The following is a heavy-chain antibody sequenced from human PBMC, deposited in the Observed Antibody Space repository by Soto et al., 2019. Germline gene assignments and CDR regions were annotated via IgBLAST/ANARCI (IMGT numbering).Heavy chain of an antibody. CDR2: IYYSGST. V-gene: IGHV4-31*03. CDR1: GGSISSGDYY. CDR3: ARWWSGSRQGFDP. Sequence: QVQLQESGPGLVKPSQTLSLTCTVSGGSISSGDYYWSWIRQHPGKGLEWIGYIYYSGSTYYNPSLKSRVIISVDTSKNQFSLKRSSVTAADTAVYYCARWWSGSRQGFDPWGQGTLVTVSS. D-gene: IGHD3-3*01. J-gene: IGHJ5*02.